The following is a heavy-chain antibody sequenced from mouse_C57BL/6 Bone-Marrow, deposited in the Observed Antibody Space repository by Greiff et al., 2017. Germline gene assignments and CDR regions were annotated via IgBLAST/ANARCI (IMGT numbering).Heavy chain of an antibody. CDR2: INPNNGGT. V-gene: IGHV1-26*01. CDR1: GYTFTDYY. CDR3: ARTWAWFAY. Sequence: EVQLQQSGPELVKPGASVKISCKASGYTFTDYYMNWVKQSHGKSLEWIGDINPNNGGTSYNQKFKGKATLTVDKSSSTAYMELRSLTSEDSAVYYCARTWAWFAYGGQGTLVTVSA. J-gene: IGHJ3*01.